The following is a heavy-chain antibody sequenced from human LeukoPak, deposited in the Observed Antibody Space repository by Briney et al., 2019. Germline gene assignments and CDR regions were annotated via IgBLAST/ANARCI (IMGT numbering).Heavy chain of an antibody. CDR1: GYTFTNYG. J-gene: IGHJ5*02. CDR2: ISAYNGNT. CDR3: ARQYCGGDCYFGYNWFDP. Sequence: ASVKVSCKASGYTFTNYGISWVRQAPGQGLEWMGWISAYNGNTNYAQKLQGRVTMTTDTSTSTAYMELRSLRSDDTAVYYCARQYCGGDCYFGYNWFDPWGQGTLVTVSS. D-gene: IGHD2-21*02. V-gene: IGHV1-18*04.